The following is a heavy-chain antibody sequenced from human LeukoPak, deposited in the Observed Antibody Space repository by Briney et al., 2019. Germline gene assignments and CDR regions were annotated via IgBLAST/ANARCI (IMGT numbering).Heavy chain of an antibody. Sequence: SETLSLTCTVSGGSISSSSYYWGWIRQPPGKGLEWIGSIYYSGSTNYNPSLKSRVTISVDTSKNQFSLKLSSVTAADTAVYYCARGYYDSSGYYYAFYYYGKDVWGQGTTVTVSS. CDR2: IYYSGST. CDR1: GGSISSSSYY. J-gene: IGHJ6*02. V-gene: IGHV4-39*07. D-gene: IGHD3-22*01. CDR3: ARGYYDSSGYYYAFYYYGKDV.